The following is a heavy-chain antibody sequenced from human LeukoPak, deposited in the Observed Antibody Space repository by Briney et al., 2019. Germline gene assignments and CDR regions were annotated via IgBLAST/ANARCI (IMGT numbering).Heavy chain of an antibody. D-gene: IGHD4-17*01. Sequence: GGSLRLSCAASGFTLSSYAMSWVRQAPGKGLEWVSAISDTGNTYHADSVKGRFTISRDSSKNTLYLQMNSLRAEDTAVYYCAEHMSDYGDYYYWGQGTLVTVSS. J-gene: IGHJ4*02. CDR2: ISDTGNT. CDR1: GFTLSSYA. V-gene: IGHV3-23*01. CDR3: AEHMSDYGDYYY.